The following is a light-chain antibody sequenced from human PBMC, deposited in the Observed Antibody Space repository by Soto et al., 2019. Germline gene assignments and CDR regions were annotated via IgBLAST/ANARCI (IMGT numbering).Light chain of an antibody. CDR1: SSDVGGYNF. CDR2: DVS. V-gene: IGLV2-14*03. J-gene: IGLJ3*02. CDR3: SSYTSSSTL. Sequence: QSALTQPASVSGSPGQSITISCTGTSSDVGGYNFVSWYQHHPGKAPKLMIYDVSNRPSGVSTRFSGSKSGNTASLTISGLHAEDEADYYCSSYTSSSTLFGGGTQLTVL.